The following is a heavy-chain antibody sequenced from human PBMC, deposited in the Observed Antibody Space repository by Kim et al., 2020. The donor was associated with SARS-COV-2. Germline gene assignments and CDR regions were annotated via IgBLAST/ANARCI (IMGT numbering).Heavy chain of an antibody. D-gene: IGHD3-22*01. CDR2: ISAYNGNT. CDR3: ARDRVSRRWHQSNYDSSGYPLGY. J-gene: IGHJ4*02. Sequence: ASVKVSCKASGYTFTSYGISWVRQAPGQGLEWMGWISAYNGNTNYAQKLQGRVTMTTDTSTSTAYMELRSLRSDDTAVYYCARDRVSRRWHQSNYDSSGYPLGYWGQGTLVTVSS. CDR1: GYTFTSYG. V-gene: IGHV1-18*01.